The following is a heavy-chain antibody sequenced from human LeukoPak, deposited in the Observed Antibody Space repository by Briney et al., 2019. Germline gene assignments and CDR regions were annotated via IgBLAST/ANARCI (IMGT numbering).Heavy chain of an antibody. Sequence: GGSLRLSCAASGFTFSSYSMNWVRQAPGKGLEWVSYISTTSGTMYYADSVKGRFTISRDNAKNSLFLQLNSLRADDTAVYYCARDPTYRVGFDYWGQGTLVTVSS. V-gene: IGHV3-48*04. CDR1: GFTFSSYS. J-gene: IGHJ4*02. CDR3: ARDPTYRVGFDY. CDR2: ISTTSGTM. D-gene: IGHD2-21*01.